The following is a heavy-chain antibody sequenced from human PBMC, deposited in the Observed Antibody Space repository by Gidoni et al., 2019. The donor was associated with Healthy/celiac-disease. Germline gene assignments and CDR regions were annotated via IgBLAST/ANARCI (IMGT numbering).Heavy chain of an antibody. Sequence: EVQLLESGGGLVQPGGSMRLSCAASGFTFSSYAMSWVRQAPGKGLEWVSAISGSGGSTYYADSVKGRFTISRDNSKNTLYLQMNSLRAEDTAVYYCAKGIIGTGDYYYGMDVWGQGTTVTVSS. J-gene: IGHJ6*02. D-gene: IGHD1-1*01. CDR3: AKGIIGTGDYYYGMDV. CDR2: ISGSGGST. CDR1: GFTFSSYA. V-gene: IGHV3-23*01.